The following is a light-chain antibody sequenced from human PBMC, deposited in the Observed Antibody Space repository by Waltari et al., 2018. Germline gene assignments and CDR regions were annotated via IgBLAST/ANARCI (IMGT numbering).Light chain of an antibody. V-gene: IGLV2-11*01. CDR3: CAYAGSYILL. Sequence: QSALTQPRSVSGSPGQSVTISCTGTRSDIGGHNDVSWYQQHPGKAPKVMIYDVSKPPSCFPDRFSGSKSDSTASLTISGLQADDEADYYCCAYAGSYILLFGGGTKLTVL. CDR1: RSDIGGHND. J-gene: IGLJ3*02. CDR2: DVS.